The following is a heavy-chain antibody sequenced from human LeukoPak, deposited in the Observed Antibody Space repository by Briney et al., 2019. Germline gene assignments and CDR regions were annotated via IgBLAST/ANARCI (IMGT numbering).Heavy chain of an antibody. CDR1: GFSFSSYG. CDR2: IRSDGSNK. D-gene: IGHD3-3*01. Sequence: GGSLRLSCAGSGFSFSSYGMHWVRQAPGKGLEWMAFIRSDGSNKYYADSVKGRFTISRDNAKNSLYLQMNSLRAEDTAVYYCARDGTANDFWSGYSPYYMDVWGKGTTVTVSS. CDR3: ARDGTANDFWSGYSPYYMDV. J-gene: IGHJ6*03. V-gene: IGHV3-30*02.